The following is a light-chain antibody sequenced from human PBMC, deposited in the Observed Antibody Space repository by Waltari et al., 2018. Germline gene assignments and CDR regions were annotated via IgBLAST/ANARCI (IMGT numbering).Light chain of an antibody. J-gene: IGKJ2*02. CDR3: QQSYSTRRT. V-gene: IGKV1-39*01. CDR2: AAS. Sequence: DIQMTQSPSSLSASVGDRVTITCRASQSISSYLNWYQQKPGKAPKLLIYAASSLQSGVLSRFSGSGSGTDFTLTISSLQPEDFATYYCQQSYSTRRTFGQGTKLEI. CDR1: QSISSY.